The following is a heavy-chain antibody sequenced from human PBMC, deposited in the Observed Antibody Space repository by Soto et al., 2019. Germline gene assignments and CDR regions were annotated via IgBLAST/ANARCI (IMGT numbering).Heavy chain of an antibody. J-gene: IGHJ4*02. CDR3: AKGGRQWLVPSDFNY. V-gene: IGHV3-30*18. D-gene: IGHD6-19*01. Sequence: VQLVESGGGVVQPGRSLRLSCAASGFTFSDYAMHWVRQAPGKGLEWVAGVSHDGRNTHYADSVKGRFTISRDSSKNTVSLEMTSVRAEDTAVYYCAKGGRQWLVPSDFNYWGQGALVTVSS. CDR2: VSHDGRNT. CDR1: GFTFSDYA.